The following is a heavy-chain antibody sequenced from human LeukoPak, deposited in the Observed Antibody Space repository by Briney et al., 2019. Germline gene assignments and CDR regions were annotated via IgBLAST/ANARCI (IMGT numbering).Heavy chain of an antibody. J-gene: IGHJ4*02. CDR2: ISSSSSYI. CDR3: TTMVRGVIDY. D-gene: IGHD3-10*01. Sequence: GGSLRLSCAASGFTFSSYSMNWVRQAPGKGLEWVSSISSSSSYIYYADSVKGRFTISRDNAKNSLYLQMNSLRAEDTAVYYCTTMVRGVIDYWGQGTLVTVSS. CDR1: GFTFSSYS. V-gene: IGHV3-21*01.